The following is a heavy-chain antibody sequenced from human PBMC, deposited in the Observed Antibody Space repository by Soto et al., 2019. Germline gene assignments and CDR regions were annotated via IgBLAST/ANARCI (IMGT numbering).Heavy chain of an antibody. J-gene: IGHJ4*02. CDR2: INPNSGGT. D-gene: IGHD3-3*01. CDR1: GYTFTGYY. CDR3: ARVDVLRFLEWLI. Sequence: ASVKVSCKASGYTFTGYYMHWLRQAPGQGLEWMGWINPNSGGTNYAQKFQGRVTMTRDTSISTAYMELRSLRSDDTAVYYCARVDVLRFLEWLIWGQGTLVTVSS. V-gene: IGHV1-2*02.